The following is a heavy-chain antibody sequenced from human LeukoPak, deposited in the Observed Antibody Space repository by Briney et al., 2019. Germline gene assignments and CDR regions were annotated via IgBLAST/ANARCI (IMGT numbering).Heavy chain of an antibody. CDR3: ARAVSGRFDY. D-gene: IGHD6-19*01. CDR1: GGSLSGYY. V-gene: IGHV4-34*01. J-gene: IGHJ4*02. Sequence: PSETLSLTCAVYGGSLSGYYWSWIRQPPGKGLEWIGQIHHKGSTNFNPSLESRVTISVDTSKNQFSLRLSSVTAADTAIYYCARAVSGRFDYWGQGTLVTVSS. CDR2: IHHKGST.